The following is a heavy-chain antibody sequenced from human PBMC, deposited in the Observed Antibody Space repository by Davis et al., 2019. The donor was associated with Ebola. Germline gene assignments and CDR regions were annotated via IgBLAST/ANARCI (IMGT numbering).Heavy chain of an antibody. CDR3: ARYIAVDGYFDY. V-gene: IGHV3-9*01. D-gene: IGHD6-19*01. CDR2: FRWNSGII. CDR1: GFTFDDYA. J-gene: IGHJ4*02. Sequence: SLKISCAASGFTFDDYAMHWVRQAPGKGLEWVSGFRWNSGIIGYADSVKCRFTIYRDNAKNSLYLQMNSLRAEDTALYYCARYIAVDGYFDYWGQGTLVTFSS.